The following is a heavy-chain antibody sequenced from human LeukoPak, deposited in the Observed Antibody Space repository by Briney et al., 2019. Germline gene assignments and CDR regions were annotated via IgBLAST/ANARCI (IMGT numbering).Heavy chain of an antibody. CDR1: GGSFSSGSYY. CDR3: ASGTPLYY. Sequence: SETLSLTCTVSGGSFSSGSYYWSWIRQPAGRGLEWIGHIYTSESTNYNPSLKSRVTISVDTSKIQFSLKLSSVTAAYTAVYYCASGTPLYYWGQGTLVTVSS. J-gene: IGHJ4*02. CDR2: IYTSEST. V-gene: IGHV4-61*09. D-gene: IGHD1-1*01.